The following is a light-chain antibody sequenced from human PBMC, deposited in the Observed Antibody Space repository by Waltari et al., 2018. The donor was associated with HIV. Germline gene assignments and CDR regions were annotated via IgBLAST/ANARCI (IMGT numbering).Light chain of an antibody. CDR2: WGS. V-gene: IGKV4-1*01. Sequence: DIVMTQSPDSLPVSLGERATLNCTSSRTILFSSDNRNYLAWYQQKPRQPPKLLISWGSTRESGVPDRFSGSGSGTDFTLTITRLQAEDVAVYHCQQYFRIPPTFGGGTKVEIK. CDR3: QQYFRIPPT. CDR1: RTILFSSDNRNY. J-gene: IGKJ4*01.